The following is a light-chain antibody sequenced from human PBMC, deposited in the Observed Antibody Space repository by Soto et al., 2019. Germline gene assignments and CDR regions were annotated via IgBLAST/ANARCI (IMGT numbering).Light chain of an antibody. Sequence: DIQMTQSPSSLSASVGDRVTITCRASQSISSYLNWYQQKPGKAPKLLIYAASSLQSEVPSRFSGSGSGTDFTLTISSLQPEDFATYYCQQSYSTPLYTFGQGTMLEIK. J-gene: IGKJ2*01. CDR2: AAS. V-gene: IGKV1-39*01. CDR1: QSISSY. CDR3: QQSYSTPLYT.